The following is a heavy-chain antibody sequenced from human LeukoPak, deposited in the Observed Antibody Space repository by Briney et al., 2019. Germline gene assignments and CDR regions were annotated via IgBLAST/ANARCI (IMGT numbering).Heavy chain of an antibody. Sequence: PGGSLKLSCSASGFTFSSYAKHWVRQAPGKGLEYVSGLSSNGGYTYYADSVKDRFIISRDNSKNTLYLQMSSLRAEDTAVYYCVKTYGMGSFSNWGQGTLVTVSS. CDR3: VKTYGMGSFSN. CDR1: GFTFSSYA. D-gene: IGHD3-10*01. J-gene: IGHJ4*02. CDR2: LSSNGGYT. V-gene: IGHV3-64D*06.